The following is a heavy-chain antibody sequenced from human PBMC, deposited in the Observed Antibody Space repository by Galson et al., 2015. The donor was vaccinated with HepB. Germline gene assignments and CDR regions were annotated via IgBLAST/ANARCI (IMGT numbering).Heavy chain of an antibody. CDR2: IRPYNGNT. CDR3: ARPLVPAAIQYYYGMDV. Sequence: SVKVSCKASGYTFTTYVISWVRQAPGQGLEWMGWIRPYNGNTNYAQKLQGRVTMTPDPSTSTAYMELRSLRSDDTAVYFCARPLVPAAIQYYYGMDVWGQGTTVTVSS. D-gene: IGHD2-2*02. V-gene: IGHV1-18*01. CDR1: GYTFTTYV. J-gene: IGHJ6*02.